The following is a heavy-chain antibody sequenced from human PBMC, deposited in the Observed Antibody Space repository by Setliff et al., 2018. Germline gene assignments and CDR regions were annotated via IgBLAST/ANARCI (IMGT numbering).Heavy chain of an antibody. D-gene: IGHD3-10*01. CDR1: GGSISSGSYY. V-gene: IGHV4-61*02. J-gene: IGHJ4*02. CDR2: IYTSGST. CDR3: ASSGSGSYYNLDY. Sequence: KASETLSLTCTVSGGSISSGSYYWSWIRQPAGKGLEWIGRIYTSGSTNYNPSLKSRVTISVDTSKNQFSLKLSSVTAADTAVYYCASSGSGSYYNLDYWGQGTLVTVSS.